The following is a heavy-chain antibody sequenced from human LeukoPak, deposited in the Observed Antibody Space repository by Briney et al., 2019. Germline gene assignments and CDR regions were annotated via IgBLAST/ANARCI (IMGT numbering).Heavy chain of an antibody. Sequence: GGSLRLSCAASGFTFSNAWMSWVRQAPGKGLEWVGRIKSKTDGGTTDYAAPVEGRFTISRDDSKNTLYLQMNSLKTEDTAVYYCTADPPGLWFGEGLSYWGQGTLVTVSS. D-gene: IGHD3-10*01. CDR1: GFTFSNAW. CDR2: IKSKTDGGTT. CDR3: TADPPGLWFGEGLSY. V-gene: IGHV3-15*01. J-gene: IGHJ4*02.